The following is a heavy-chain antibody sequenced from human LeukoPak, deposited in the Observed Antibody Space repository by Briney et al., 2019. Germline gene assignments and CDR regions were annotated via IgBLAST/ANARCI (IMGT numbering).Heavy chain of an antibody. CDR1: GGSIGSYY. D-gene: IGHD3/OR15-3a*01. CDR3: ARGSGTGYYIDWFDP. Sequence: PSETLSLTCTVSGGSIGSYYWSWIRQPPGKGLEWIGYIYYSGSTNYNPSLKSRVTISVDTSKNQFSLKLSSVTAADTAVYYCARGSGTGYYIDWFDPWGQGTLVTVSS. J-gene: IGHJ5*02. CDR2: IYYSGST. V-gene: IGHV4-59*01.